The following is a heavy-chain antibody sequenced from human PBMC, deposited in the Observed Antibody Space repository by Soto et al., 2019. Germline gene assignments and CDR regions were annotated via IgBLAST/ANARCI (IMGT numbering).Heavy chain of an antibody. CDR1: GFTFINYA. V-gene: IGHV3-23*01. CDR2: ISGAGGST. CDR3: AKGSGYDYTYYYHCYMDV. Sequence: PVGSLRLSCAASGFTFINYAMSWVRQAPGKGLEWVSSISGAGGSTYYADSVKGRFTISRDNSKNTLYLQVNSLRADDTAVYYCAKGSGYDYTYYYHCYMDVWGKGTTVTVSS. D-gene: IGHD5-12*01. J-gene: IGHJ6*03.